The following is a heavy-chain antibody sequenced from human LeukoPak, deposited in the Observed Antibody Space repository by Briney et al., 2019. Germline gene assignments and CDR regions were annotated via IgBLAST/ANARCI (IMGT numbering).Heavy chain of an antibody. CDR1: GGSISSYY. V-gene: IGHV4-59*12. Sequence: SETLSLTCTVSGGSISSYYWSWIRQPPGKGLEWIGYIYYSGSTNYNPSLKSRVTISVDTSKNQFSLKLSSVTAADTAVYYCAATSRVVVSFGYWGQGTLVAVSS. CDR3: AATSRVVVSFGY. J-gene: IGHJ4*02. D-gene: IGHD2-21*01. CDR2: IYYSGST.